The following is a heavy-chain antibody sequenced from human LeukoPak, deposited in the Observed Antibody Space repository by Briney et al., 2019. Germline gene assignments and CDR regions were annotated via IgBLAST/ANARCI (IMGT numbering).Heavy chain of an antibody. CDR3: ATMDIVLMVYAM. CDR2: MNPNSGNT. Sequence: ASVKVSCKASGYTFTSYDINWVRQATGQGLEWTGWMNPNSGNTGYAQKFQGRVTITRNTSISTAYMELSSLRSEDTAVYYCATMDIVLMVYAMWGQGTLVTVSS. CDR1: GYTFTSYD. D-gene: IGHD2-8*01. J-gene: IGHJ4*02. V-gene: IGHV1-8*03.